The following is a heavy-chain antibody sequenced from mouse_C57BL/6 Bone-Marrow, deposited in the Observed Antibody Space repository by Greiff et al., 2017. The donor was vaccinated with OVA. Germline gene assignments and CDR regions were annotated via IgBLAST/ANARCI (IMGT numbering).Heavy chain of an antibody. V-gene: IGHV1-7*01. CDR2: INPSSGYT. CDR3: AREGYSNYGYFDV. J-gene: IGHJ1*03. Sequence: QVQLQQSGAELAKPGASVKLSCKASGYTFTSYWMHWVKQRPGQGLEWIGYINPSSGYTNYNQKFKDKATLTADKSSSTAYMQLSSLTYEDSAVYYCAREGYSNYGYFDVWGTGTTVTVSS. D-gene: IGHD2-5*01. CDR1: GYTFTSYW.